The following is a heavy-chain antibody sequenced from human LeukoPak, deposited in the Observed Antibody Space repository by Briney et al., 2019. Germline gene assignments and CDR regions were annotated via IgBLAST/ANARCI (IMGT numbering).Heavy chain of an antibody. CDR2: ISWDGGST. D-gene: IGHD3-10*01. V-gene: IGHV3-43D*03. CDR1: GFTFDDYA. CDR3: AKDRASVLLWFGEIDY. Sequence: GSLRLSCAASGFTFDDYAMHWVRQAPGKGLEWVSLISWDGGSTYYADSVKGRFTISRDNSKNSLYLQMNSLRAEDTALYYCAKDRASVLLWFGEIDYWGQGTLVTVSS. J-gene: IGHJ4*02.